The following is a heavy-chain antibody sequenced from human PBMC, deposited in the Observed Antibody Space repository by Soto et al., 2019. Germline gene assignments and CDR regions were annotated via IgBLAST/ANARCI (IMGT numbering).Heavy chain of an antibody. CDR2: ISYDGSNK. Sequence: GGSLRLSWAAFGFTFSSYGMHRVRQAPGKGLEWVAVISYDGSNKYYADSVKGRFTISRDNSKNTLYLQMNSLRAEDTAVYYCAKMVTYYYDSSGYREQDGPFDIWGQGTMVTVSS. D-gene: IGHD3-22*01. CDR1: GFTFSSYG. J-gene: IGHJ3*02. CDR3: AKMVTYYYDSSGYREQDGPFDI. V-gene: IGHV3-30*18.